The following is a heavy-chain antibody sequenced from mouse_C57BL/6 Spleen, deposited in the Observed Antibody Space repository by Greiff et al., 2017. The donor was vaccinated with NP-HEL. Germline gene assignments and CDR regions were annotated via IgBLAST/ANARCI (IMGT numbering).Heavy chain of an antibody. CDR3: AAYDDWFAY. V-gene: IGHV1-82*01. CDR1: GYAFSSSW. CDR2: IYPGDGDT. Sequence: VKLQESGPELVKPGASVKISCKASGYAFSSSWMNWVKQRPGKGLEWIGRIYPGDGDTNYNGKFKGKATLTADKSSSTAYMQLSSLTSEDSAVYCCAAYDDWFAYWGQGTLVTVSA. J-gene: IGHJ3*01. D-gene: IGHD2-12*01.